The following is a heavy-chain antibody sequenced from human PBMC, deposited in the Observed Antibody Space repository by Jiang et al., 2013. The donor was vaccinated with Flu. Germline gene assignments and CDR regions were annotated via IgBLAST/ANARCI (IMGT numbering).Heavy chain of an antibody. D-gene: IGHD3-10*01. Sequence: GAEVKKPGSSVKVSCKASGGTFSSYAISWVRQAPGQGLEWMGGIIPIFGTANYAQKFQGRVTMTRDTSTSTVYMELSSLRSEDTAVYYCARPLAKGSGYYYGMDVWGQGTTVTVSS. CDR3: ARPLAKGSGYYYGMDV. CDR1: GGTFSSYA. V-gene: IGHV1-69*05. J-gene: IGHJ6*02. CDR2: IIPIFGTA.